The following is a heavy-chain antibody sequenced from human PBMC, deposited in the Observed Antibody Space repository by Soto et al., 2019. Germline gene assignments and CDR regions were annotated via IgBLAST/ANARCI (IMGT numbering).Heavy chain of an antibody. J-gene: IGHJ6*02. Sequence: SETLSLTCTVSGGSISSSSYYWGWIRQPPGKGLEWIGSIYYSGSTYYNPSLKSRVTISVDTSKNQFSLKLSSVTAADTAVYYCARQGYSSGWYGYYYYYGMDVWGQGPTVTVSS. D-gene: IGHD6-19*01. CDR2: IYYSGST. CDR3: ARQGYSSGWYGYYYYYGMDV. V-gene: IGHV4-39*01. CDR1: GGSISSSSYY.